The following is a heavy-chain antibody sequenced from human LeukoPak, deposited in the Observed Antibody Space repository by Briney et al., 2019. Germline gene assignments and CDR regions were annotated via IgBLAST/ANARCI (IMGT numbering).Heavy chain of an antibody. J-gene: IGHJ4*02. CDR1: GFTFSDYY. Sequence: GGSLRLSCAASGFTFSDYYMSWIRQAPGKGLEWVSYISSSGSTIYYADSVKGRFTISRDDAKNSLYLQMNSLRAEDTAVYYCARRRGYSYGQYYFDYWGQGTLVTVSS. V-gene: IGHV3-11*04. CDR3: ARRRGYSYGQYYFDY. D-gene: IGHD5-18*01. CDR2: ISSSGSTI.